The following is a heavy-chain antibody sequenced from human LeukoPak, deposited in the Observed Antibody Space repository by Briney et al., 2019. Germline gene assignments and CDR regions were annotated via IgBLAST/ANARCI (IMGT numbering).Heavy chain of an antibody. V-gene: IGHV4-4*07. Sequence: SETLSLTCTVSVSSISSYYWSWIRQPAGKGLEWNGRIYTRGSTNYNPSRKSRVTMSVDTSKNQFSLKLSSVTAADTAVYYCARDRDSSSSPEYFQHWGQGTLVTVPS. CDR3: ARDRDSSSSPEYFQH. CDR2: IYTRGST. D-gene: IGHD6-6*01. CDR1: VSSISSYY. J-gene: IGHJ1*01.